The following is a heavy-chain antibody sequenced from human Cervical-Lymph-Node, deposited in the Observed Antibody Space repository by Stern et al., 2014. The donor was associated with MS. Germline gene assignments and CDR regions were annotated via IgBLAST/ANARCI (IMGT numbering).Heavy chain of an antibody. D-gene: IGHD6-13*01. CDR2: IYTSGRT. Sequence: QVQLQESGPGLVKPSETLSLTCTVSGGSISSYYWHWIRQSAGKGLEWIGRIYTSGRTNYNPSLKSRFTMSVDTSKNQFSLKLNSVTAADTAVYYCARWGAAAEDYYFGMDVWGQGTTVTVSS. V-gene: IGHV4-4*07. CDR1: GGSISSYY. CDR3: ARWGAAAEDYYFGMDV. J-gene: IGHJ6*02.